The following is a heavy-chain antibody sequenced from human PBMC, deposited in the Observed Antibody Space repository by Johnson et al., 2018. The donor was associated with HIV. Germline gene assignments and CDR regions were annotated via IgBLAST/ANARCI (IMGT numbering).Heavy chain of an antibody. D-gene: IGHD6-13*01. Sequence: QVQLVESGGGVVQPGRSLRLSCPPSGFTFSTYAMHWVRQAPGKGLEWVAVISYDGSNKYYADSVQRRFTIPRDNSKNTLYLQMNSLKTEDTAVYYCTSYFSYSSSWYSGVNAFDIWGQGTMVTVSS. V-gene: IGHV3-30*04. CDR3: TSYFSYSSSWYSGVNAFDI. J-gene: IGHJ3*02. CDR1: GFTFSTYA. CDR2: ISYDGSNK.